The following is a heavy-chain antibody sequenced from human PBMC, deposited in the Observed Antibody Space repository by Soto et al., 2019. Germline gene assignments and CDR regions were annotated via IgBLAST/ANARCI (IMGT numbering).Heavy chain of an antibody. Sequence: SETLSLTCAVSAYSIASGYYWAWIRQSPGKGLEWIGSIYHAGSVYYNPSLNGRVALSMDTSKNHFSLKLTSVTAADTAVYYCASTFDYYGMEVWGQGTTVTASS. CDR3: ASTFDYYGMEV. J-gene: IGHJ6*02. CDR1: AYSIASGYY. V-gene: IGHV4-38-2*01. CDR2: IYHAGSV.